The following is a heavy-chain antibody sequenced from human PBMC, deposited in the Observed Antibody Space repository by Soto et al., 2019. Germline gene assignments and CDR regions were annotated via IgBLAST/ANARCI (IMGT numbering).Heavy chain of an antibody. CDR3: ARQNDYGDYGPYAATNWFDP. Sequence: SETLSLTCTVSGGSISSYYWSWIRQPPGKGLEWIGYIYYSGSTNYNPSLKSRVTISVDTSKNQFSLKLSSVTAADTAVYYCARQNDYGDYGPYAATNWFDPWGQGTLVTVSS. CDR2: IYYSGST. J-gene: IGHJ5*02. V-gene: IGHV4-59*08. D-gene: IGHD4-17*01. CDR1: GGSISSYY.